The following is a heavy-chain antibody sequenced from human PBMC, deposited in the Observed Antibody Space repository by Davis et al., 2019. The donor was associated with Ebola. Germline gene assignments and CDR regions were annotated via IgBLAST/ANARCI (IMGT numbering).Heavy chain of an antibody. J-gene: IGHJ4*02. V-gene: IGHV4-34*01. CDR3: ARGRGYYYGSGSYYKH. Sequence: SDTLSLPCAVHGASFSGYYWSWIRQPPGKGLEWIGEINHSGSTTYNPSLKRRVTISVDTSKNQFSLKLSSVTAADTAVYYCARGRGYYYGSGSYYKHWGQGTLVTVSS. CDR1: GASFSGYY. CDR2: INHSGST. D-gene: IGHD3-10*01.